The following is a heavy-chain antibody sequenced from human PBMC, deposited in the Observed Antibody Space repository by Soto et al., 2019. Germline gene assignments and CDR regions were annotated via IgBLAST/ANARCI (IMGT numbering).Heavy chain of an antibody. V-gene: IGHV3-11*01. Sequence: QVQLVESGGGLVKPGGSLRHSCAASGFTFSNYYMAWIRQAPGKGLECLSYISSREVTIYYADSVKGRFTISRDNTKNSLYLQMSSLRDEDTGVYYCARVSASGWHVNGRDYFDSWGQGTLVTVSS. CDR2: ISSREVTI. D-gene: IGHD6-19*01. CDR3: ARVSASGWHVNGRDYFDS. CDR1: GFTFSNYY. J-gene: IGHJ4*02.